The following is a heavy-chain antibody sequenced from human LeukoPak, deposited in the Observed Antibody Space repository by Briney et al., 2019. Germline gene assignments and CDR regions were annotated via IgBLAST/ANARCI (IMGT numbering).Heavy chain of an antibody. CDR2: IIPIFGTA. J-gene: IGHJ6*02. CDR1: GGTFISYA. Sequence: SVKVSCKASGGTFISYAISWVRQAPGQGLEWMGGIIPIFGTATYAQKFQGRFTITADESTSTAYMELSSLRSEDTAVYYCARDRVVEGYGMDVWGQGTTVTVSS. D-gene: IGHD2-2*01. CDR3: ARDRVVEGYGMDV. V-gene: IGHV1-69*13.